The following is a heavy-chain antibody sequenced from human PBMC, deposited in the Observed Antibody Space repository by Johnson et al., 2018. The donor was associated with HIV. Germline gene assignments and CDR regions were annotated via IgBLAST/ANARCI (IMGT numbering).Heavy chain of an antibody. J-gene: IGHJ3*02. Sequence: MQLVESGGGVVQPGRSMKLSCAASGFTFSGSAMHWVRQASGKGLEWVGRIRSKANSYATAYAASVKGRFTISRDDSKNTAYLQMNSLKTEDTAVYYCTRQADIWGQGTMVTVSS. CDR1: GFTFSGSA. CDR3: TRQADI. CDR2: IRSKANSYAT. V-gene: IGHV3-73*01.